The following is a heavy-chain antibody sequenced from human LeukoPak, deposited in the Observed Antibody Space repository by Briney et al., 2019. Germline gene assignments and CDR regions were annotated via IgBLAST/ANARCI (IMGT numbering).Heavy chain of an antibody. D-gene: IGHD5-12*01. Sequence: PGGSLGLSCAASGFTFSSYAMSWVRQAPGKGLEWVAATSGSGVNSYYADSVRGRFTISRDNSQNTLYLQMDSLRAEDTALYYCAKEYSGYDFDYWGQGTLVTVSS. CDR1: GFTFSSYA. V-gene: IGHV3-23*01. CDR3: AKEYSGYDFDY. CDR2: TSGSGVNS. J-gene: IGHJ4*02.